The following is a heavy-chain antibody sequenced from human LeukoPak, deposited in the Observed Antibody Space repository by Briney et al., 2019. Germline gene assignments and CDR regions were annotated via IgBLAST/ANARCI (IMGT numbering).Heavy chain of an antibody. Sequence: PGGSLRLSCAASGFTFSNAWMSWVRQAPGKGLEWVGRIKSKTDGGTTDYAAPVKGRFTISRDDSKNTLYLQMNSLKTEDTAVYYCTTRYSGYDYSWFDPWGQGTLVTVSS. D-gene: IGHD5-12*01. CDR2: IKSKTDGGTT. V-gene: IGHV3-15*01. CDR3: TTRYSGYDYSWFDP. J-gene: IGHJ5*02. CDR1: GFTFSNAW.